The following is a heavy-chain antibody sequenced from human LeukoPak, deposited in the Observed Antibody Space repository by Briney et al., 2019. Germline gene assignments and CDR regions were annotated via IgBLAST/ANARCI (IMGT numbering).Heavy chain of an antibody. CDR1: GGSVSSGSYY. D-gene: IGHD5-18*01. Sequence: PSETLSLTCTVSGGSVSSGSYYWSWIRQPPGKGLGWIGYIYYSGSTNYNPSLKSRVTISVDTSKNQFSLKLSSVTAADTAVYYCARDTAMAVFDYWGQGTLVTVSS. J-gene: IGHJ4*02. V-gene: IGHV4-61*01. CDR2: IYYSGST. CDR3: ARDTAMAVFDY.